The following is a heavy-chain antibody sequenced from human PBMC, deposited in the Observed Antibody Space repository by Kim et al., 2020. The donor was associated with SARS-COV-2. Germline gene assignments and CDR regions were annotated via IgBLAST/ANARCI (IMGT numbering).Heavy chain of an antibody. Sequence: SETLSLTCTVSGSSISDYYWSWIRQPPGTGLECIGYFYSGHTDYSPSLKSRATISVDTSRNQVSLILRSVTAADTAIYFCARIAPGWYTVNWGQGTLLTVSS. J-gene: IGHJ4*02. V-gene: IGHV4-59*13. CDR3: ARIAPGWYTVN. CDR1: GSSISDYY. CDR2: FYSGHT. D-gene: IGHD6-19*01.